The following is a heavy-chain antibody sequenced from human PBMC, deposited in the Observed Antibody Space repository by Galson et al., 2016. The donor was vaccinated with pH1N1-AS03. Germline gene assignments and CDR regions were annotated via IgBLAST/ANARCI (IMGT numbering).Heavy chain of an antibody. CDR2: IYWHDDK. Sequence: PALVKPTQTLTLTCTFSGFSLNDGGLGVGWIRQPPGKALEWLGMIYWHDDKRCNPSLQNRLTLTQGVSKSEVVLQMTNVDPEDTATYYCVHRFYGSGASFFDFWGQGIVVVVS. CDR1: GFSLNDGGLG. D-gene: IGHD3-10*01. CDR3: VHRFYGSGASFFDF. V-gene: IGHV2-5*01. J-gene: IGHJ4*02.